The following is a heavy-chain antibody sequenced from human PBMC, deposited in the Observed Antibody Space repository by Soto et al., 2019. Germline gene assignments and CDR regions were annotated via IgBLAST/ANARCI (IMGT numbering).Heavy chain of an antibody. Sequence: SDTLSLTFAVYGESSSGSYCSWLRHPPGKGLEWIGEINHSGSTNYNPSLKSRVTISVDTFKNRFSLKLSSVTAADTAVYYCARHRLVGETTPFDRWGQGTLVTVSS. D-gene: IGHD1-26*01. CDR1: GESSSGSY. CDR2: INHSGST. J-gene: IGHJ4*02. CDR3: ARHRLVGETTPFDR. V-gene: IGHV4-34*01.